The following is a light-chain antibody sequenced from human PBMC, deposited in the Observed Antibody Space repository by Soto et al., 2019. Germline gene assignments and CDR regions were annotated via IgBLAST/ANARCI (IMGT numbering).Light chain of an antibody. Sequence: QSVLNQPPSASGSPGQPLTLSCTETSNDLGGYNYVSWYQQHPGRAPKLMIFEVTQRPSGVPDRFSGSKSGNTASLTVSGLQAEDEADYYCTSYAGSNNFYVFGTVTKVTVL. J-gene: IGLJ1*01. V-gene: IGLV2-8*01. CDR2: EVT. CDR3: TSYAGSNNFYV. CDR1: SNDLGGYNY.